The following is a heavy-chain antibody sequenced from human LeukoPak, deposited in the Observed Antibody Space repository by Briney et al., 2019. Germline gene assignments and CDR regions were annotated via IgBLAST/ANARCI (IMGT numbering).Heavy chain of an antibody. D-gene: IGHD5-18*01. J-gene: IGHJ4*02. V-gene: IGHV3-23*01. Sequence: GGSLRLSCAASGFTFSSYIMSWVRQAPGKGLEWVSGISGSGGSTSYADSVKGRFTISRDKSKNTLYLQMNSLRAEDTAVYYCAKEGNTAMAFDYWGQGTLVTVSS. CDR3: AKEGNTAMAFDY. CDR1: GFTFSSYI. CDR2: ISGSGGST.